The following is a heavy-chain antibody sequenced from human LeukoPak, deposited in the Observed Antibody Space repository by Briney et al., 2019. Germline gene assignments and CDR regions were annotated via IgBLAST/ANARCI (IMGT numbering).Heavy chain of an antibody. Sequence: GASLRLSCAASGFTFSSYAMSWVRQAPGKGLEWVSATSGSGGSTYYADSVKGRFTISRDNSKNTLYLQMNSLRAEDTAVYYCAKGPGQWLVPGAFDYWGQGTLVTVSS. J-gene: IGHJ4*02. D-gene: IGHD6-19*01. CDR3: AKGPGQWLVPGAFDY. V-gene: IGHV3-23*01. CDR2: TSGSGGST. CDR1: GFTFSSYA.